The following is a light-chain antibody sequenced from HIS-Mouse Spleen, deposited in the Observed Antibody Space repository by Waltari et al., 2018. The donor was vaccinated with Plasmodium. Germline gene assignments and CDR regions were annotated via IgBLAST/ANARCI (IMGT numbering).Light chain of an antibody. CDR3: QTWGTGMGV. V-gene: IGLV4-69*01. Sequence: QLVLTQSPSASASLGASVKLTCTLSSGHRSYAIAWHQQQPEKGPRYLMKLNSDGSDGKGDGIPDCFSGSSSGAERYLTIASLQSEDEADYYCQTWGTGMGVFGGGTKLTVL. CDR2: LNSDGSD. CDR1: SGHRSYA. J-gene: IGLJ2*01.